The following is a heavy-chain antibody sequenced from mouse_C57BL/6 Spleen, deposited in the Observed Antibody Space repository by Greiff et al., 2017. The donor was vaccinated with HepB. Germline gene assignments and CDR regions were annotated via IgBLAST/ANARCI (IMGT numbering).Heavy chain of an antibody. D-gene: IGHD2-4*01. V-gene: IGHV1-64*01. J-gene: IGHJ3*01. Sequence: QVQLQQPGAELVKPGASVKLSCKASGYTFTSSWMHWVKQRPGQGLEWIGMIHPNSGSTNYNAKFKSKATLTVDKSSSTAYMQLSSLTSEDSAVYYCARSPDDYDSPWFAYWGQGTLVTVSA. CDR2: IHPNSGST. CDR3: ARSPDDYDSPWFAY. CDR1: GYTFTSSW.